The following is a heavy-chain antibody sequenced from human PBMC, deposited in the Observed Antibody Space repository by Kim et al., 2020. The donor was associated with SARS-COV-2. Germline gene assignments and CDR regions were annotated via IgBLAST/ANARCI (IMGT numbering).Heavy chain of an antibody. Sequence: SETLSLTCTVSGYSISSGYYWGWIRQPPGKGLEWIGSIYHSGSTYYNPSLKSRVTISVDTSKNQFSLKLSSVTAADTAVYYCARDCTNGVCYAHEYFQH. CDR2: IYHSGST. V-gene: IGHV4-38-2*02. D-gene: IGHD2-8*01. J-gene: IGHJ1*01. CDR1: GYSISSGYY. CDR3: ARDCTNGVCYAHEYFQH.